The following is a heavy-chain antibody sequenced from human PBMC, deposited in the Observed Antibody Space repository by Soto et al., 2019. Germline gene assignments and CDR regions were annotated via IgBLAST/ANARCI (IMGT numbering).Heavy chain of an antibody. J-gene: IGHJ4*02. CDR1: GYTFTSYA. CDR3: ARDLTGIAVAGWGVAAY. CDR2: INAGNGNT. D-gene: IGHD6-19*01. V-gene: IGHV1-3*05. Sequence: QVQLVQSGAEEKKPGASVKVSCKASGYTFTSYAMHWVRQAPGQRLEWMGWINAGNGNTKYSQKFQGRVTITRDTSASTAHMELSSLRSEDTAVYYCARDLTGIAVAGWGVAAYWGQGTLVTVSS.